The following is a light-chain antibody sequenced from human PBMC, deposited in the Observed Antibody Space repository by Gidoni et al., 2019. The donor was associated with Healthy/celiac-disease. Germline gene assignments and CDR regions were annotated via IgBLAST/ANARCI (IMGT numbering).Light chain of an antibody. CDR2: DAS. CDR3: QQRSNWPPLA. CDR1: QSVSSY. V-gene: IGKV3-11*01. J-gene: IGKJ4*01. Sequence: DIVLTQSPATLSLSPGERATLSCRASQSVSSYLAWYQQKPGQAPRLLIYDASNSATGIPARFSGSGSGTDFTLTISSLEPEDFAVYYCQQRSNWPPLAFXGXTKVEIK.